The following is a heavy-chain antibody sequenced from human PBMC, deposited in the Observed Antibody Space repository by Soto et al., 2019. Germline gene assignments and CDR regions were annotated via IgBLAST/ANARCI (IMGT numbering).Heavy chain of an antibody. CDR2: IYWDDDK. J-gene: IGHJ6*02. Sequence: QITLKESGPTLVKPTQTLTLTCTFPGFSFSSIGEGVGWIRQPPGKALEWLALIYWDDDKRYRPSLRSRLTITKDTSTNQVVLTMTNMDPVDTATYYCVQSRCGGDCLQSYSSHSYYGLDVWGQGTTVTVSS. CDR3: VQSRCGGDCLQSYSSHSYYGLDV. D-gene: IGHD2-21*02. V-gene: IGHV2-5*02. CDR1: GFSFSSIGEG.